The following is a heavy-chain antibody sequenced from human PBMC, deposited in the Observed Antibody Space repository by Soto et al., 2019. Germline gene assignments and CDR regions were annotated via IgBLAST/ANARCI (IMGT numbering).Heavy chain of an antibody. J-gene: IGHJ6*01. CDR1: GYNFTSYR. CDR2: IDPSDSYT. Sequence: QSLTLSCKGPGYNFTSYRSTSVRQMPGKGLEWMGRIDPSDSYTNYSPSFQGHVTISADKSISTAYLQWSSLKATDTAMYYCARLADAKGMDVWGQGTTVPGSS. CDR3: ARLADAKGMDV. V-gene: IGHV5-10-1*01.